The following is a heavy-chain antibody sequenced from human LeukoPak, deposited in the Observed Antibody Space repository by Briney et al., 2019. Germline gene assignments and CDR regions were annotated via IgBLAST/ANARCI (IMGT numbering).Heavy chain of an antibody. CDR1: GGSISSSSYY. V-gene: IGHV4-39*02. CDR2: IYYSGST. CDR3: ARDASGGAWKYFDY. J-gene: IGHJ4*02. Sequence: SSETLSLTCTVSGGSISSSSYYWGWIRQPPGKGLEWIGSIYYSGSTYYNPSLKSRVTISVDTSKNQFSLKLSSVTAADTAVYYCARDASGGAWKYFDYWGQGTLVTVSS. D-gene: IGHD2-21*02.